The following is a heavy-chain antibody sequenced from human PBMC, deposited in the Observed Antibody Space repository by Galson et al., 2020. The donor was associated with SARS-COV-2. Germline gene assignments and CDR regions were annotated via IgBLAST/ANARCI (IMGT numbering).Heavy chain of an antibody. V-gene: IGHV7-4-1*02. Sequence: ASVKVSCKASGYTFTSHAINWVRQAPGQGLQWVGWINSNTGNPTYAQGFKGRFVFSLDTSVTTAYLQISSLKAEDTAVYFCSRGGRIGAAGTYDYDYMDVWGKGTAVTVSS. J-gene: IGHJ6*03. CDR2: INSNTGNP. CDR1: GYTFTSHA. CDR3: SRGGRIGAAGTYDYDYMDV. D-gene: IGHD6-13*01.